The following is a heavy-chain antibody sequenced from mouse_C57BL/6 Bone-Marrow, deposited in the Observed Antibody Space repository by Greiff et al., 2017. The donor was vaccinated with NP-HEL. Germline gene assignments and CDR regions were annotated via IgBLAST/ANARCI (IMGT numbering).Heavy chain of an antibody. J-gene: IGHJ1*03. V-gene: IGHV5-17*01. CDR1: GFTFSAYG. CDR3: ARSRKGDV. CDR2: ISSGSSTI. Sequence: EVKLVESGGGLVKPGGSLKLSCAASGFTFSAYGMHWVRPAPEKGLEWVAYISSGSSTIYYADTVKGRFTISRDNAKNTLFLQMTSLRSEDTAMYYCARSRKGDVWGTGTTVTVSS.